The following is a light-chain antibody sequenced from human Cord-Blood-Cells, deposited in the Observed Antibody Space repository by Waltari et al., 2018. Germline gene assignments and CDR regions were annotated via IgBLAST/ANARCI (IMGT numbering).Light chain of an antibody. J-gene: IGKJ3*01. CDR3: MQSIQLPPT. V-gene: IGKV2D-29*02. Sequence: DIVMTQTPLSLSVTPAQPASLSCKSSQILMHSDGETYLYVYLQKQGQSPQLLIYEVSNRFSGVPDRFSGSESETDFTLKISRVKAEDVGVYSCMQSIQLPPTFGPGTKVDIK. CDR1: QILMHSDGETY. CDR2: EVS.